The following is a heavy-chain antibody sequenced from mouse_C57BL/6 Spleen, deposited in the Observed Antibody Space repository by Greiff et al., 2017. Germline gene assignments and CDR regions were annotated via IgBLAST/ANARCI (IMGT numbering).Heavy chain of an antibody. CDR3: TSITTVVSHWYFDV. CDR2: IDPETGGT. V-gene: IGHV1-15*01. CDR1: GYTFTDYE. D-gene: IGHD1-1*01. Sequence: QVQLQQSGAELVRPGASVTLSCQASGYTFTDYEIHWVKQTPVHGLEWIGAIDPETGGTAYNQKFKGKAILTADKSSSTAYMELRSLTSEDSAVYYCTSITTVVSHWYFDVWGTGTTVTVSS. J-gene: IGHJ1*03.